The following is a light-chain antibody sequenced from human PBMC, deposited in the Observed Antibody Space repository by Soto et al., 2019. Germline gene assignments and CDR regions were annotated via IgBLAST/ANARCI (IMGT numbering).Light chain of an antibody. Sequence: EIVLTQYPGTLSLSPGERATLSCRASQSVSSSYLAWYQHKPGQAPRLLFYGASSRATRIPDTFSGSGSGTHFTLTISRLAPEDFAVYYCQQYGRTPYTFGQGTKLEIK. V-gene: IGKV3-20*01. J-gene: IGKJ2*01. CDR2: GAS. CDR3: QQYGRTPYT. CDR1: QSVSSSY.